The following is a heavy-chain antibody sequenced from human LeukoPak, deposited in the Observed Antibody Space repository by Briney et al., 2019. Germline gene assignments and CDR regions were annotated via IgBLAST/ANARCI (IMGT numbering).Heavy chain of an antibody. D-gene: IGHD2-15*01. CDR1: GFTFSSYG. V-gene: IGHV3-30*02. J-gene: IGHJ4*02. Sequence: GGSLRLSCAASGFTFSSYGMHWVRQAPGKGLEWVAFIRYDGSNKYYADSVKGRFTISRDNSKNTLYLQMNSLRAEDTAVHYCARESYCSGGSCYLDYWGQGTLVTVSS. CDR2: IRYDGSNK. CDR3: ARESYCSGGSCYLDY.